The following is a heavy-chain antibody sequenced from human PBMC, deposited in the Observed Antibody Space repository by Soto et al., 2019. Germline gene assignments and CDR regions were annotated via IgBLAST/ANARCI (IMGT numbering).Heavy chain of an antibody. J-gene: IGHJ4*01. CDR1: GFTFSSYS. V-gene: IGHV3-21*01. CDR2: ISSSSNYI. Sequence: PGGSLRLSCAASGFTFSSYSMNWVRQAPGKGLEWVSSISSSSNYIYYADSVKGRFTISRDNAKNSLYLQVNSLRAEDTAVYYCAKRSGYENFAYWGQGTLVTVSS. CDR3: AKRSGYENFAY. D-gene: IGHD5-12*01.